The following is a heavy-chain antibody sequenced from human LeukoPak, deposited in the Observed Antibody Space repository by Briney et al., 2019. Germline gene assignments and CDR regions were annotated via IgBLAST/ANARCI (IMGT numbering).Heavy chain of an antibody. CDR1: GGSFSGYY. Sequence: PSETPSLTCAVYGGSFSGYYWSWIRQPPGKGLEWIGEINHSGSTNSNPSLKSRVTISIDTSKNQFSLNLSSVTAADTAVYYCARGPDCSGGSCTDRPFDYWDQGTLVTVSS. CDR3: ARGPDCSGGSCTDRPFDY. D-gene: IGHD2-15*01. CDR2: INHSGST. J-gene: IGHJ4*02. V-gene: IGHV4-34*01.